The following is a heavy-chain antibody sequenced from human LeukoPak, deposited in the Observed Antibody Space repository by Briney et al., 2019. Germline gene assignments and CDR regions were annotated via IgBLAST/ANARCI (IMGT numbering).Heavy chain of an antibody. CDR2: INPNSGGT. J-gene: IGHJ4*02. D-gene: IGHD3-22*01. Sequence: ASVKVSCRASGYTFTGYYMHWVRQAPGQGLEWMGWINPNSGGTNYVQKFQGRVTMTRDTSISTAYMELSRLRSDDTAVYYCALRDYYDSSGLDYWGQGTLVTVSS. CDR3: ALRDYYDSSGLDY. V-gene: IGHV1-2*02. CDR1: GYTFTGYY.